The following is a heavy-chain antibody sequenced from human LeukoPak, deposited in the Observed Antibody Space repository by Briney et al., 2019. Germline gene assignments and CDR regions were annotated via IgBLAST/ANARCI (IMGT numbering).Heavy chain of an antibody. V-gene: IGHV4-59*12. D-gene: IGHD2-2*01. CDR3: ARVRYCSSTSCP. CDR1: GGSISSYY. Sequence: SETLSLTCTVSGGSISSYYWSWIRQPPGKGLEWIGYIYYSGSTNYNPSLKSRVTISVDTSKNQFSLKLSSVTAADTAVYYCARVRYCSSTSCPWGQGTLVTVSS. J-gene: IGHJ5*02. CDR2: IYYSGST.